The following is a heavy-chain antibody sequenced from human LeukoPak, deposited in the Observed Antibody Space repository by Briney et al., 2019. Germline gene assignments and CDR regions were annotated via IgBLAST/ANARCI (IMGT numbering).Heavy chain of an antibody. V-gene: IGHV4-38-2*02. CDR3: ARELSRGYSSSCPDY. CDR2: IYHSGST. D-gene: IGHD6-13*01. CDR1: GYSISSGYY. J-gene: IGHJ4*02. Sequence: SETLSLTCAVSGYSISSGYYWGWIRQPPGKGLEWIGSIYHSGSTYYNPSLKSRVTISVDTSKNQFSLKLSSVTAADTAVYYCARELSRGYSSSCPDYWGQGTLVTVSS.